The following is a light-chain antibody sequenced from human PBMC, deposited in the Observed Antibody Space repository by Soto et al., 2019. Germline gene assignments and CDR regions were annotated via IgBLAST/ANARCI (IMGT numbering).Light chain of an antibody. CDR3: QQYYKYST. Sequence: DIQMTQSPSTLPASVGERVTSTCRASQPISSWLAWYQQKPGKAPDLLIYDASRLEGGVPSRFSGSEAGTEFPLTLGSQQPEDLATYFCQQYYKYSTFGQGNKVEVK. CDR2: DAS. V-gene: IGKV1-5*01. J-gene: IGKJ1*01. CDR1: QPISSW.